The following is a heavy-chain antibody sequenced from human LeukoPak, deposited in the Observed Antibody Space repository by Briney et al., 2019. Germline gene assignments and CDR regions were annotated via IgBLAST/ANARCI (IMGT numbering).Heavy chain of an antibody. J-gene: IGHJ4*02. V-gene: IGHV1-2*02. Sequence: GASVTVSCKASVYTFTGYYIHWVRQAPGQGLEWMGWISPNSGGRNYAQKFQGRVTITRDTSVSTAHMELSNVRSDDTAVYYCARGTTVTTPFDYWGQGTLVTVSS. CDR2: ISPNSGGR. CDR3: ARGTTVTTPFDY. D-gene: IGHD4-17*01. CDR1: VYTFTGYY.